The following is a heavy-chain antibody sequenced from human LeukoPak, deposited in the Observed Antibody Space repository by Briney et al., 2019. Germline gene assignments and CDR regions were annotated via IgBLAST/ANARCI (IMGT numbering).Heavy chain of an antibody. D-gene: IGHD6-19*01. V-gene: IGHV3-13*01. J-gene: IGHJ3*02. CDR1: GFTFSRYD. CDR3: ARASGYSSGWTDVFDI. CDR2: IGTAGDT. Sequence: GGSLRLSCAASGFTFSRYDMHWVRQATGKGLEWVSAIGTAGDTYYPGSVKSRFTISREDAENSLYLQMNSLTAGDTAVYYCARASGYSSGWTDVFDIWGQGTMVTVSS.